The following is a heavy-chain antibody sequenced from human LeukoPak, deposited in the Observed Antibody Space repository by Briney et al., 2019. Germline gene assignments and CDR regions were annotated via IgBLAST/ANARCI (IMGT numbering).Heavy chain of an antibody. Sequence: SETLSLTCTVSGGSISSYYWSWIRQPPGKGLEWMGYIYYSGSTNYNPSLKSRVTISVDTSKNQMSLKLSSVTAADAAVYYCASHEGILTIYYYSGMDVWGQGTTVTVSS. J-gene: IGHJ6*02. CDR1: GGSISSYY. CDR2: IYYSGST. CDR3: ASHEGILTIYYYSGMDV. D-gene: IGHD3-9*01. V-gene: IGHV4-59*08.